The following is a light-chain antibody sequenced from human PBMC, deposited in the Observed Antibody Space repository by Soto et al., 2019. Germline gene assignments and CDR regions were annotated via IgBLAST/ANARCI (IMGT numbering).Light chain of an antibody. V-gene: IGKV3-11*01. CDR3: QQRSDWPIT. J-gene: IGKJ5*01. Sequence: EIVLTQSPASLSLSPGEGATLSCRASQSVSTYLAWFQQKFGQPPRLLIYDASKRATGIPARFSGSGSGTDFTLTINSLDPDEFAVYYCQQRSDWPITVGQGTRLEIK. CDR1: QSVSTY. CDR2: DAS.